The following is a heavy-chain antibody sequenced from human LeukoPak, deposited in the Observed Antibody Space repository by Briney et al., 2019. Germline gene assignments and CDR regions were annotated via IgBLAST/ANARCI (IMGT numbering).Heavy chain of an antibody. Sequence: SSVNVSCKASGGTFSSYAISWVRQAPGQGLAGMGRIIPILGIANYAQKFQGRVTITADKSTRTAYMELRSLRSEATAVYYCARLSQDSSGPRFDYWGQGTLVTVSS. J-gene: IGHJ4*02. CDR2: IIPILGIA. CDR1: GGTFSSYA. V-gene: IGHV1-69*04. CDR3: ARLSQDSSGPRFDY. D-gene: IGHD3-22*01.